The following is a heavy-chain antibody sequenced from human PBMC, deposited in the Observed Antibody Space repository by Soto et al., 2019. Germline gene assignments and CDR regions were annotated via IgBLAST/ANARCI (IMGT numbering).Heavy chain of an antibody. J-gene: IGHJ4*02. V-gene: IGHV3-7*03. D-gene: IGHD2-15*01. CDR2: IKEDGSEK. CDR3: ARDWSAATAFDY. Sequence: GGSLSLSCAASGFTFSNYWMSWVRQAPGKGLEWVAKIKEDGSEKYYVDSVKGRFTISRDNAKNSLFLQMNRLRAEDKAVYYCARDWSAATAFDYWGQGTLVTVSS. CDR1: GFTFSNYW.